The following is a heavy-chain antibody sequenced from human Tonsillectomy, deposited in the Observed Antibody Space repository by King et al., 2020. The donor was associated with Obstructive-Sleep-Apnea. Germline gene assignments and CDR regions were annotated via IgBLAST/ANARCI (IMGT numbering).Heavy chain of an antibody. D-gene: IGHD3-22*01. Sequence: VGVGWIRQPPGKALEWLALIYWDDDKHYSPSLKSRLTITKDTSKNQVVLTMTNMDPVDTATYYCAHDDGNYYDSSGFFFLMIRRPPRSTLFPYTTLFRSTGYG. CDR3: AHDDGNYYDSSGFFFLMIRRPPRSTLFPYTTLFRSTGYG. J-gene: IGHJ6*01. CDR2: IYWDDDK. V-gene: IGHV2-5*02. CDR1: VG.